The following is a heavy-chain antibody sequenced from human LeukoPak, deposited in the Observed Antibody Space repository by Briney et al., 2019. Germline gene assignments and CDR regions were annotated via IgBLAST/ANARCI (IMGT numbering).Heavy chain of an antibody. CDR2: IRYDGSIK. CDR1: GFTFSSYG. J-gene: IGHJ4*02. CDR3: AREGGTLSTSPTLDY. V-gene: IGHV3-30*02. Sequence: GGSLRLSCAASGFTFSSYGMHWVRQAPGKGLEWVAFIRYDGSIKYYADSVKGRFTISRDSSKNTLYLQMSSLRTEDTAVYYCAREGGTLSTSPTLDYWGQGTLITVSS. D-gene: IGHD1-1*01.